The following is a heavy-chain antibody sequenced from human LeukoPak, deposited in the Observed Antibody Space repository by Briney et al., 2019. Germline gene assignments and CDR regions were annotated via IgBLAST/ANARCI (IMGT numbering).Heavy chain of an antibody. CDR3: ARDKGYSYGLTGMDV. CDR1: GFTFSSYW. CDR2: IKQDGSEK. D-gene: IGHD5-18*01. Sequence: GGSPRLSCAASGFTFSSYWMSWVRQAPGKGLEWVSNIKQDGSEKYYVDSVKGRFTISRDNAKNPLYLQMNSLRAEDTAVYYCARDKGYSYGLTGMDVWGQGTTVTVSS. V-gene: IGHV3-7*04. J-gene: IGHJ6*02.